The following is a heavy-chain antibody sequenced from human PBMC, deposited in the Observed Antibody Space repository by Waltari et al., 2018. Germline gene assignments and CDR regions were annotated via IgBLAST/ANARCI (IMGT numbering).Heavy chain of an antibody. D-gene: IGHD4-17*01. CDR3: ARCSTVTSIYWYFDL. J-gene: IGHJ2*01. CDR1: GGSMTTSY. CDR2: IYTTGDT. Sequence: TLSLTCTVSGGSMTTSYWSWIRQAAGKGPEWIGRIYTTGDTKYNPSLKSRVIMSIDTSKNQFSLSLNSVTAADTAVYYCARCSTVTSIYWYFDLWGRGALVTVSS. V-gene: IGHV4-4*07.